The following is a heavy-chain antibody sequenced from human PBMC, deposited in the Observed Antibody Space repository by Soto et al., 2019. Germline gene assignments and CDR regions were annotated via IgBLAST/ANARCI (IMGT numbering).Heavy chain of an antibody. CDR2: IYYSGST. CDR1: GGSVGSGSYY. Sequence: QVQLQESGPGLVKPSETLSLTCTVSGGSVGSGSYYWSWIRHPPGKGLEWIGYIYYSGSTNYNPSLTSRVTISLDTSKNQFSLKLSSATAADTVVYYCARGWCGDLDYWGQGTLVTVSS. D-gene: IGHD2-21*02. J-gene: IGHJ4*02. V-gene: IGHV4-61*01. CDR3: ARGWCGDLDY.